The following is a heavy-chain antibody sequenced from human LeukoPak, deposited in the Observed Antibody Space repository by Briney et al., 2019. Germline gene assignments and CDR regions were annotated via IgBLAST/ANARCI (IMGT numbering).Heavy chain of an antibody. J-gene: IGHJ4*02. CDR2: IFYSGST. CDR1: GGSISGYY. CDR3: ARFSGDTIYYFDY. Sequence: PSETLSLTCTVSGGSISGYYWGWIRQSPGKGLECIGYIFYSGSTNYNPSLMSRVTISVDMSKNQFSLKLTSVTAADTAVYYCARFSGDTIYYFDYWGQGTLVTVSS. V-gene: IGHV4-59*01. D-gene: IGHD2-15*01.